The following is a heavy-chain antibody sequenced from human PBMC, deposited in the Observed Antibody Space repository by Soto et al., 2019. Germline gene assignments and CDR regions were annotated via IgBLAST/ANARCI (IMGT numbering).Heavy chain of an antibody. CDR3: VRGICRKFGMDV. V-gene: IGHV3-74*01. Sequence: EVQLVESGGGLVQPGGSLRLSCAASGFTFISHWIHWVRQTPGKGLVWVSRIDVGGNNRNYADSVKGRFTISRDNAKNTVYLQMNSLRADDTAVYYCVRGICRKFGMDVWGQGTTV. D-gene: IGHD3-3*02. CDR1: GFTFISHW. CDR2: IDVGGNNR. J-gene: IGHJ6*02.